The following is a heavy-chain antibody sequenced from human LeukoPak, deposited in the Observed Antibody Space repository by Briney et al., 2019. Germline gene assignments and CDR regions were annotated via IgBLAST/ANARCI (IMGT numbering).Heavy chain of an antibody. CDR3: AKSGGYGLIDY. V-gene: IGHV4-39*01. CDR1: GVSISSSSYY. D-gene: IGHD6-25*01. J-gene: IGHJ4*02. CDR2: IYCSGST. Sequence: SEALSLPFNVSGVSISSSSYYWGWSRPPPGKGLEWIGNIYCSGSTYYNSSLKRGVTIYRETAKNHVSMKTSSVTAADTAVYYCAKSGGYGLIDYWGQGTLVTVSP.